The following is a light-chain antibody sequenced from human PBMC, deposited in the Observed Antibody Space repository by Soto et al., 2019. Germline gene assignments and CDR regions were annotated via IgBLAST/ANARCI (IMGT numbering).Light chain of an antibody. Sequence: EIVMTQSPASLSVSPGDGATLSCRASQSVASNVAWYQQKPGQGPRLLIHGASTRAVGVPARFSGSGSGTDFTLTINSLQSADFAVYYCQQYHNWPPQYTFGQGTKLQIK. CDR2: GAS. V-gene: IGKV3-15*01. CDR3: QQYHNWPPQYT. CDR1: QSVASN. J-gene: IGKJ2*01.